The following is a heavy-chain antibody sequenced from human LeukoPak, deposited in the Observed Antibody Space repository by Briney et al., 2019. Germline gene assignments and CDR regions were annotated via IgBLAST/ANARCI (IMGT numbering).Heavy chain of an antibody. V-gene: IGHV1-69*05. Sequence: SVKVSCKASGGTFSSYAISWVRQAPRQGLGWMGGIIPIFGTANYAQKFQGRVTITTDESTSTAYMELSSLRSEDTAVYYCAGEELYYDSPNDAFDIWGQGTMVTVSS. D-gene: IGHD3-22*01. J-gene: IGHJ3*02. CDR1: GGTFSSYA. CDR3: AGEELYYDSPNDAFDI. CDR2: IIPIFGTA.